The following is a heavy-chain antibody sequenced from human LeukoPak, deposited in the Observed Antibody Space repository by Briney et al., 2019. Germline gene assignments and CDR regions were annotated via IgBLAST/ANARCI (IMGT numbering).Heavy chain of an antibody. CDR2: IYYSGST. V-gene: IGHV4-39*01. CDR3: ARRALAVAGTPNYYYYMDV. D-gene: IGHD6-19*01. Sequence: SETLSLTCTVSGGSISSSSYYWGWIRQPPGKGLEWIGSIYYSGSTYYNPSLKSRVTISVDTSKSQFSLKLSSVTAADTAVYYCARRALAVAGTPNYYYYMDVWGKGTTVTVSS. J-gene: IGHJ6*03. CDR1: GGSISSSSYY.